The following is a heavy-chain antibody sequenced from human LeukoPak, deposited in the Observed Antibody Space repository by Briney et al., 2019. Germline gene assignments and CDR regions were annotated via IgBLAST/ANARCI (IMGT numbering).Heavy chain of an antibody. CDR1: GFTFSSYA. Sequence: GGSLRLSCAASGFTFSSYAMSWVRQTPGKGLEWVSSISGSSDTTYYADSVKGRFAISRDNSKNMLYLQMNNLRVEDTAVYYCAKPHYDFWSGSPNWFDPWGQGTLVTVSS. CDR2: ISGSSDTT. D-gene: IGHD3-3*01. J-gene: IGHJ5*02. V-gene: IGHV3-23*01. CDR3: AKPHYDFWSGSPNWFDP.